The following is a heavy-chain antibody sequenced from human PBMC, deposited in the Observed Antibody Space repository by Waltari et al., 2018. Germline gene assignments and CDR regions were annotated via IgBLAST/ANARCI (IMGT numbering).Heavy chain of an antibody. J-gene: IGHJ4*02. V-gene: IGHV3-30*04. CDR3: ARGFSSWGTFEY. CDR2: MSYDGSNK. Sequence: QVHLVESGGGVVQPGRSLRLSCAASGFTLSDYGMHWVRQAPGKGREWVAGMSYDGSNKHYVDSVKGRFTLSRDDSKNTLYLQMNSLTTEDTAVYYCARGFSSWGTFEYWGQGTLVTVSS. CDR1: GFTLSDYG. D-gene: IGHD6-13*01.